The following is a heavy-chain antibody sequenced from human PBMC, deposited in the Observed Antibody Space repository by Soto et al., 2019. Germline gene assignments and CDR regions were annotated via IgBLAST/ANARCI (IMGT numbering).Heavy chain of an antibody. CDR3: AHSRNLITEDAQVGDFDS. CDR1: GFSLTTDGEG. CDR2: IYWDDDE. D-gene: IGHD3-10*01. J-gene: IGHJ4*02. Sequence: QITLKESGPTLVKPTQTLTLTCSFSGFSLTTDGEGVGCVRQTPGEALEWLALIYWDDDERYSPSLKTRLTITKDTSKNQVVLIMTNMDPMDTATYYCAHSRNLITEDAQVGDFDSWGQGTLVSVSS. V-gene: IGHV2-5*02.